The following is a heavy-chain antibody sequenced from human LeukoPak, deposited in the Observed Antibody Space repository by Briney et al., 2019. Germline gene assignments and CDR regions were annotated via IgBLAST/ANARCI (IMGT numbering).Heavy chain of an antibody. J-gene: IGHJ4*02. V-gene: IGHV3-15*01. CDR1: GFTFSNAW. CDR3: TTDIVVVPAAMVIDY. Sequence: GGSLRLSCAASGFTFSNAWMSWVRQAPGKGLEWVGRIKSKTDGGTTDYAAPVKGRFTISRDDSKNTLYLQMNSLKTEDTAVYYCTTDIVVVPAAMVIDYWGQGTLVTVSS. CDR2: IKSKTDGGTT. D-gene: IGHD2-2*01.